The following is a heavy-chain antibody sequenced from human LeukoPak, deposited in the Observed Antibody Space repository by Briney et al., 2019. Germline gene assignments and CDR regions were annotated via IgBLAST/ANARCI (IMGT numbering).Heavy chain of an antibody. CDR1: GGSISTTNYY. CDR3: ARHSGLRSPFDP. J-gene: IGHJ5*02. D-gene: IGHD3-3*01. Sequence: PSETLSLTRTVSGGSISTTNYYWGWIRQPPGRDLEWIGSIYSSGNTYYNPSLESRVTISVDTSKNQLSLKLTSATAADTSVYYCARHSGLRSPFDPWGQGTLVTVSS. CDR2: IYSSGNT. V-gene: IGHV4-39*01.